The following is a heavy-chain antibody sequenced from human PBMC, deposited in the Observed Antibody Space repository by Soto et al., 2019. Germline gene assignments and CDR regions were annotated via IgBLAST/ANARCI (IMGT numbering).Heavy chain of an antibody. CDR3: ARAWTATAGWANWFDR. Sequence: QVQLQESGPGLVEPSQTLSLTCTVSGGSISGAGYYWSWIRQYSGRGLEWIGYIHYSGSTYYNPSLKSLVIISVDTSKTQFFLNLSSVTAADTAVYYCARAWTATAGWANWFDRWGQGTLVTVSS. J-gene: IGHJ5*02. CDR1: GGSISGAGYY. CDR2: IHYSGST. D-gene: IGHD6-13*01. V-gene: IGHV4-31*01.